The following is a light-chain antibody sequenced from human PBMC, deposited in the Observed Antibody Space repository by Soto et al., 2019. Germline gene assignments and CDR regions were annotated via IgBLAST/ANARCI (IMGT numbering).Light chain of an antibody. V-gene: IGKV3-15*01. CDR2: GAS. J-gene: IGKJ5*01. CDR1: QSVSSN. CDR3: QQRYSWPPIT. Sequence: EIVMTQSPATLSVSPGERATLSCRASQSVSSNLAWYQQKPGQAPRLLIYGASTRATGIPARFSGSGSETDFTLTISSLEPEDFAVYYCQQRYSWPPITFGQGTRLEIK.